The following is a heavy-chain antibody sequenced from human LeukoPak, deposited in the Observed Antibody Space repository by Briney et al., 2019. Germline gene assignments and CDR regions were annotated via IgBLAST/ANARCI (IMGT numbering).Heavy chain of an antibody. CDR3: ASSGSYYFDY. J-gene: IGHJ4*02. CDR1: GGSISSGGYY. CDR2: IYYSGST. Sequence: SETLSLTCAVSGGSISSGGYYWSWIRQHPGKGLEWIGYIYYSGSTYYNPSLKSRVTISVDTSKNQFSLKLSSVTAADTAVYYCASSGSYYFDYWGQGTLVTVSS. D-gene: IGHD1-26*01. V-gene: IGHV4-31*11.